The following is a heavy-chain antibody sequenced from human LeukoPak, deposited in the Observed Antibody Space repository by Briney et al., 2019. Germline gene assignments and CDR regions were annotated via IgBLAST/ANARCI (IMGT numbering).Heavy chain of an antibody. CDR1: GGSISSSSYY. D-gene: IGHD4-17*01. CDR2: IYYSGST. CDR3: ARHPNDYGDYFDY. Sequence: PSETLSLTCTVSGGSISSSSYYWGWIRQPPGKGLEWIGSIYYSGSTYYNPSLKSRVTISVDTSKNQFSLKLSSVTAADTAVYYRARHPNDYGDYFDYWGQGTLVTVSS. V-gene: IGHV4-39*01. J-gene: IGHJ4*02.